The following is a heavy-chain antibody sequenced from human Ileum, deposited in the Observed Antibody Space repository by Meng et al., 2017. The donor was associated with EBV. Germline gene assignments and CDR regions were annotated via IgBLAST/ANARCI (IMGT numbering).Heavy chain of an antibody. V-gene: IGHV3-15*01. D-gene: IGHD2-2*01. Sequence: VQLVVSGGGLVKPGDSLSPSCAGSSFTFNNAWVSWVRQAPGKGLEWIASIKDKSGGGTTDYAAPVKGRFSISRDESKNMVYLQMSSLKIEDTAVYYCVSSWVEPWGQGTLVTVSS. J-gene: IGHJ5*02. CDR2: IKDKSGGGTT. CDR3: VSSWVEP. CDR1: SFTFNNAW.